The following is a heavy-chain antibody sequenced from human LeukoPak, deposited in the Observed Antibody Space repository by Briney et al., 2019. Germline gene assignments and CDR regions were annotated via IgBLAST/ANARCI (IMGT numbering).Heavy chain of an antibody. CDR2: ISGSGGIP. Sequence: GGSLRLSCAASGFTLSIHALSWNHQAPGKGVHKLSAISGSGGIPYYADSVKVGFTISRDNSKNTLYLPTNSVRAEDTAVYYSAKGSLGATFDYFGQGTLVTGS. J-gene: IGHJ4*02. CDR3: AKGSLGATFDY. V-gene: IGHV3-23*01. CDR1: GFTLSIHA. D-gene: IGHD1-26*01.